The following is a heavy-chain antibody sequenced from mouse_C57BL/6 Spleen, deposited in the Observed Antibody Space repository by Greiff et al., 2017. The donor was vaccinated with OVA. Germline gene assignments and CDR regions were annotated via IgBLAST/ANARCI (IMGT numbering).Heavy chain of an antibody. CDR2: IYPGNSDT. V-gene: IGHV1-5*01. CDR3: TRWGGWDPSYYAMDY. CDR1: GYTFTSYW. J-gene: IGHJ4*01. Sequence: VQLQQSGTVLARPGASVKMSCKTSGYTFTSYWMHWVKQRPGQGLEWIGAIYPGNSDTSYNQKFKGKAKLTAVASASTAYMELSSLTNEDSAVYYCTRWGGWDPSYYAMDYWGQGTSVTVSS. D-gene: IGHD4-1*01.